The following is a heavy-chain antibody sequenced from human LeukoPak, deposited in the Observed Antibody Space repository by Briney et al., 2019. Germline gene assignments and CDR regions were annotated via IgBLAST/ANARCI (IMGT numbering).Heavy chain of an antibody. CDR1: GGSISSSSYY. CDR3: ARRITVAGTPYYFDY. V-gene: IGHV4-39*01. CDR2: IYYSGST. J-gene: IGHJ4*02. Sequence: SETLSLTCTVSGGSISSSSYYWGWIRQPPGKGLEWIGSIYYSGSTYYNPSLKSRVTISVDTSKNQFTLKLSSVTAADTAVYYCARRITVAGTPYYFDYWGQGTLVTVSS. D-gene: IGHD6-19*01.